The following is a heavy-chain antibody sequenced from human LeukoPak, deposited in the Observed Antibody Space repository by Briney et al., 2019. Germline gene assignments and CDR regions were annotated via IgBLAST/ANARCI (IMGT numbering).Heavy chain of an antibody. Sequence: GGSLRLSCAASGFTFSSYAMSWVRQAPGKGLEWVSAISGSGGTTYFADSVKGRFTISRDNSKNTLYLQMSSLRAEDTAVYYCAKGYCSSTSCFYLDYWGQGTLVTVSS. CDR3: AKGYCSSTSCFYLDY. J-gene: IGHJ4*02. D-gene: IGHD2-2*01. CDR2: ISGSGGTT. CDR1: GFTFSSYA. V-gene: IGHV3-23*01.